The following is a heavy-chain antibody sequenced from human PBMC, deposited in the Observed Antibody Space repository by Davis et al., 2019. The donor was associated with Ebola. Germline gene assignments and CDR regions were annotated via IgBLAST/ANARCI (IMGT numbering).Heavy chain of an antibody. Sequence: PGGSLRLSCAASGFTFNGYAMSWVRQAPGKRLEWVSTTAGGGYTYYADSMKGRFTASRDNSKNTLYLQMNNLRGEDTAVYYCAKEGQVGGHSYFDSWGQGTLVTVSS. CDR3: AKEGQVGGHSYFDS. CDR1: GFTFNGYA. D-gene: IGHD3-16*01. V-gene: IGHV3-23*01. J-gene: IGHJ4*02. CDR2: TAGGGYT.